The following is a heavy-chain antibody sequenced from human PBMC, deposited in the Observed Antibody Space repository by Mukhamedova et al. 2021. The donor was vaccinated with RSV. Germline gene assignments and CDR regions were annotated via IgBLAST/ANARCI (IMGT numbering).Heavy chain of an antibody. J-gene: IGHJ4*02. CDR3: AREDSTYDFWSGPQDY. CDR2: INSDGSST. Sequence: GLVWVSRINSDGSSTSYADSVKGRFTISRDNAKNTLYLQMNSLRAEDTAVYYCAREDSTYDFWSGPQDYWRQGTLVTVSS. V-gene: IGHV3-74*01. D-gene: IGHD3-3*01.